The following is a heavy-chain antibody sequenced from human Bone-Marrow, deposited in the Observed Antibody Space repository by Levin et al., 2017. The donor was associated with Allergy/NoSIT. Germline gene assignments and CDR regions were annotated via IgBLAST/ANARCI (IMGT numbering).Heavy chain of an antibody. Sequence: SGGSLRLSCAASGFTFTDCAMHWVRQAPGKGLDWVAVTSFDGSYKYYADSVKGRFTISRDNSKNTLFLEMNSLRPEDTAVYYCTRTLEGSAFFLDYWGQGALVTVSS. J-gene: IGHJ4*02. CDR2: TSFDGSYK. D-gene: IGHD3-10*01. CDR3: TRTLEGSAFFLDY. CDR1: GFTFTDCA. V-gene: IGHV3-30-3*01.